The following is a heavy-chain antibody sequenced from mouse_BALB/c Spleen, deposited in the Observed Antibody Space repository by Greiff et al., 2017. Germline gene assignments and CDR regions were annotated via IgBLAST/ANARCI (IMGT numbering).Heavy chain of an antibody. CDR1: GFTFSSYY. CDR3: ARQVITFYAMDY. J-gene: IGHJ4*01. Sequence: EVKLVESGGGLVKLGGSLKLSCAASGFTFSSYYMSWVRQTPEKRLELVAAINSNGGSTYYPDTVKGRFTISRDNAKNTLYLQMSSLKSEDTALYYCARQVITFYAMDYWGQGTSVTVSS. V-gene: IGHV5-6-2*01. CDR2: INSNGGST. D-gene: IGHD2-4*01.